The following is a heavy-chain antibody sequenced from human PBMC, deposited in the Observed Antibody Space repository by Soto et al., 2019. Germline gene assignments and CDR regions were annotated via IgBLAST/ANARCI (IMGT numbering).Heavy chain of an antibody. D-gene: IGHD3-9*01. CDR2: VSTNGAT. Sequence: SEALSLTCTVSDDFISSYYWNWIRQPAGKGLEGIGRVSTNGATNYNPSLESRVTMSVDTSKNQFSLKLTSVTAADTAVYFCATADYEILTGSYAMDVWRQGTTVTVSS. CDR1: DDFISSYY. V-gene: IGHV4-4*07. CDR3: ATADYEILTGSYAMDV. J-gene: IGHJ6*02.